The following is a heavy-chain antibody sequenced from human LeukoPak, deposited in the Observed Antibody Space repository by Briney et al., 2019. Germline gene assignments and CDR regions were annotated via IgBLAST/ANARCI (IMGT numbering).Heavy chain of an antibody. J-gene: IGHJ6*02. CDR1: GGSTSSYY. Sequence: SETLSLTCTVPGGSTSSYYWSWIRQPPGKGLEWIGYIYYSGSTNYNPSLKSRVTISVDTSKNQFSLKLSSVTAADTAVYYCARGNRYSNYLGYYYYGMDVWGQGTTVTVSS. D-gene: IGHD4-4*01. V-gene: IGHV4-59*01. CDR2: IYYSGST. CDR3: ARGNRYSNYLGYYYYGMDV.